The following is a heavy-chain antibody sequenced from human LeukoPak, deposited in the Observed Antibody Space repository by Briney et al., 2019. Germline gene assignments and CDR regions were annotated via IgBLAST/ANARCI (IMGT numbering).Heavy chain of an antibody. J-gene: IGHJ4*02. V-gene: IGHV2-5*02. CDR2: IYWDDDK. CDR1: GFSLSTSGVG. CDR3: AHTASGGSWLKYYFDY. D-gene: IGHD2-15*01. Sequence: SGPTLVKPTQPLTLTCTFSGFSLSTSGVGVGWIRQPPGKALEWLALIYWDDDKRYSPSLKSRLTITKDTSKNQVVLTMTNMDPVDTATYYCAHTASGGSWLKYYFDYWGQGTLVTVSS.